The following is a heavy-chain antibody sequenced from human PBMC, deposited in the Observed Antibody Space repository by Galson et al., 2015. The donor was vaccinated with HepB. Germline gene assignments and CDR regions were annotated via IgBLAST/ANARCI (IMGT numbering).Heavy chain of an antibody. CDR2: ISGSGGST. J-gene: IGHJ5*01. D-gene: IGHD4-17*01. V-gene: IGHV3-23*01. Sequence: SLRLSCAASRFTFSTYAMSWVRQAPGKGLEWVSAISGSGGSTYYADSVKGRFTISRDNSKNTLYLQMNSLRAEDTVIYYCAKGYGPFDCWGQGTLVTVSS. CDR3: AKGYGPFDC. CDR1: RFTFSTYA.